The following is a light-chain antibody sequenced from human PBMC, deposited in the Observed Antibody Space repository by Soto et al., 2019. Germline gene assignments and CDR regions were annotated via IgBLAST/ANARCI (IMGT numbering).Light chain of an antibody. V-gene: IGLV2-14*01. CDR1: SSDVGGYNY. J-gene: IGLJ1*01. Sequence: QSALTQPASVSGSPGQSITISCTGTSSDVGGYNYVSWYQQHPGKAPKLMIYEVSNRPSGVSNRFSGSKSGNTASLTISGHQAEDEADYFCNSYGSTSTRYVFGTGTKVTVL. CDR3: NSYGSTSTRYV. CDR2: EVS.